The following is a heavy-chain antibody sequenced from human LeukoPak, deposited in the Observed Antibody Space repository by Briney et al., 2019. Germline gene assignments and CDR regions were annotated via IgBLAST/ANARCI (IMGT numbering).Heavy chain of an antibody. V-gene: IGHV3-23*01. J-gene: IGHJ4*02. CDR1: GFSFGSYA. D-gene: IGHD3-9*01. CDR3: AKSVTGYSTFDY. CDR2: ISGSGYSI. Sequence: HPGGSLRLSCAASGFSFGSYALNWVRQAPGKGLEWVSGISGSGYSIYYVDSVKGRFTISRDNSKKTVYLQMNSLRAEDTAVYYCAKSVTGYSTFDYWGQGTLVTVSS.